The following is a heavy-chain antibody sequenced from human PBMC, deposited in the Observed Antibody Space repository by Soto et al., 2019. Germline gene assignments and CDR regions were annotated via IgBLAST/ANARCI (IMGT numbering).Heavy chain of an antibody. CDR2: ISAYNGNT. J-gene: IGHJ5*02. CDR1: GYTFTSYG. D-gene: IGHD6-6*01. V-gene: IGHV1-18*01. CDR3: ARLAARPWKAENWFDP. Sequence: QVQLVQSGAEVKKPGASVKVSCKASGYTFTSYGISWVRQAPGQGLEWMGWISAYNGNTNYAQKFQRRVTMATYTSTSTAYMELRSLRSDDTAVYYCARLAARPWKAENWFDPWGQGTLVTVSS.